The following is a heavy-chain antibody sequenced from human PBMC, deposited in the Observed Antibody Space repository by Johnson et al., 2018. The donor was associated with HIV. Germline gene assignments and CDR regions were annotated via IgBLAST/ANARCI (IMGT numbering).Heavy chain of an antibody. CDR3: ARDRHGTWGDAFDI. J-gene: IGHJ3*02. D-gene: IGHD3-16*01. CDR2: IYSGGST. CDR1: GFTVSSNY. V-gene: IGHV3-66*01. Sequence: VQLVESGGGLVQPGGSLRLSCAASGFTVSSNYMSWVRQAPGKGLEWVSVIYSGGSTYYADSVKGRFTISRDNSKNTLYLQMNSLRAEDTAVYYCARDRHGTWGDAFDIWGQGTMVTVPS.